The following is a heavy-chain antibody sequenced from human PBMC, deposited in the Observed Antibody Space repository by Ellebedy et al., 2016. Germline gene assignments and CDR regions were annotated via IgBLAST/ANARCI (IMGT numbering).Heavy chain of an antibody. D-gene: IGHD6-13*01. V-gene: IGHV3-7*01. Sequence: GGSLRLSCAASGFTFSSYWMSWVRQAPGKGLEWVANIKQDGSEKYYVDSVKGRFTISRDNAKNSLYLQMNSLRAEDTAVYYCARSPRQLVRSYWYFDLWGRGTLVTVSS. CDR1: GFTFSSYW. CDR2: IKQDGSEK. CDR3: ARSPRQLVRSYWYFDL. J-gene: IGHJ2*01.